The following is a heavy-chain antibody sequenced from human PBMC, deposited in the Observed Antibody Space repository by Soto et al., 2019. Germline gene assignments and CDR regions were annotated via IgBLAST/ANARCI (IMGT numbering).Heavy chain of an antibody. Sequence: PSETLSLTCTVSGGSISSYYWSWIRQPPGKGLEWIGYIYYSGSTNYNPSLKGRVTISVDTSKNQFSLKLSSVTAADTAVYYCAREGVHYSSSRHGMDVWGQGTTVTVSS. CDR3: AREGVHYSSSRHGMDV. J-gene: IGHJ6*02. V-gene: IGHV4-59*01. CDR2: IYYSGST. CDR1: GGSISSYY. D-gene: IGHD6-13*01.